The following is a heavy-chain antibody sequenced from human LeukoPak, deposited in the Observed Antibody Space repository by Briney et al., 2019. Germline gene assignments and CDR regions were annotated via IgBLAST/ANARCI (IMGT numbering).Heavy chain of an antibody. CDR3: ARDGGIGFDY. CDR2: IWYDESKK. D-gene: IGHD3-3*01. Sequence: PGGSLRLSCAASGFTFSSYGMHWVRQAPVKGLEWVAVIWYDESKKYHADSVKGRFTISRDVSKNTLYLQMNSLRAEDTAVYYCARDGGIGFDYWGQGTLVTVSS. CDR1: GFTFSSYG. J-gene: IGHJ4*02. V-gene: IGHV3-33*01.